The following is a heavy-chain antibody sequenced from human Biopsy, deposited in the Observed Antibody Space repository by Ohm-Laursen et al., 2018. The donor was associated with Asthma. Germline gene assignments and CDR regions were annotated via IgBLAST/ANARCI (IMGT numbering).Heavy chain of an antibody. D-gene: IGHD6-19*01. CDR2: IYSGGTS. CDR1: GFTVSRDH. Sequence: GSLRLSCAASGFTVSRDHMFWVRQAPGKGLEWASVIYSGGTSHTADSVRGRFTISGDFSKNTLHLQMHSLRVEDTAVYYCARGDSSGWSHYYFDYWGQGTLVTVSS. CDR3: ARGDSSGWSHYYFDY. V-gene: IGHV3-53*01. J-gene: IGHJ4*02.